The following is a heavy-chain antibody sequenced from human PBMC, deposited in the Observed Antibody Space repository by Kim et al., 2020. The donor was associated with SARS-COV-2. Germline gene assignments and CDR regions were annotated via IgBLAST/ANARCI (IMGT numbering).Heavy chain of an antibody. V-gene: IGHV3-23*01. D-gene: IGHD3-10*01. Sequence: ASSLKVRLTISRDNSKNTLYLKMNSLRAEDTAVYFCAKCYHSLGNDAFNIWGQGTFVTVSS. J-gene: IGHJ3*02. CDR3: AKCYHSLGNDAFNI.